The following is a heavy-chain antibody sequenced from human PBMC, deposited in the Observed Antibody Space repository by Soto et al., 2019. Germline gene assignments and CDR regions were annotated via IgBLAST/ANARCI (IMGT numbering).Heavy chain of an antibody. CDR3: AKDHTVPTAAGPAYYFDY. Sequence: GGSLRLSCAASGFTFSSYGMHWVRQAPGKGLEWVAVISYDGSNKYYADSVKGRFTISRDNSKNTLYLQMNSLRAEDTAVYYCAKDHTVPTAAGPAYYFDYWGQGTLVTVSS. V-gene: IGHV3-30*18. CDR1: GFTFSSYG. CDR2: ISYDGSNK. D-gene: IGHD6-13*01. J-gene: IGHJ4*02.